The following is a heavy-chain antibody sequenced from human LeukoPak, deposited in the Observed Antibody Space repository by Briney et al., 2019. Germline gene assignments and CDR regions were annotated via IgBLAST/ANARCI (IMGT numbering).Heavy chain of an antibody. D-gene: IGHD3-16*01. V-gene: IGHV4-38-2*02. CDR3: ARVPQGGFYGMDV. CDR2: IYHSGST. J-gene: IGHJ6*02. Sequence: PSETLSLTCTVSGYSISSGYYWGWIRQPPGKGLEWIGSIYHSGSTYYNPSLKSRVTISVDTSKNQFSLKLSSVTAADTAVYYCARVPQGGFYGMDVWGQGTTVTVSS. CDR1: GYSISSGYY.